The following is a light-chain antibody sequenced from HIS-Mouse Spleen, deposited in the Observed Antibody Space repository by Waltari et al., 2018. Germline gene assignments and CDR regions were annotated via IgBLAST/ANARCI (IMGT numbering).Light chain of an antibody. CDR2: DVS. CDR1: SIHVGGYNF. CDR3: SSYTSSSTPYV. Sequence: QSALPHPPPVSGSPGQPIPISAPGPSIHVGGYNFASWYQQHPGKAPKLMIYDVSNRPSGVSNRFSGSKSGNTASLTISGLQAEDEADYYCSSYTSSSTPYVFGTGTKVTVL. J-gene: IGLJ1*01. V-gene: IGLV2-14*03.